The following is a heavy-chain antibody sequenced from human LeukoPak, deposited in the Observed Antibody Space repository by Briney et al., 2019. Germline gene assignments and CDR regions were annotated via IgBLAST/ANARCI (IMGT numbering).Heavy chain of an antibody. CDR2: IYNGGII. J-gene: IGHJ4*02. V-gene: IGHV4-4*07. D-gene: IGHD6-19*01. CDR1: GDSISRYY. CDR3: ASGPKEGWIDY. Sequence: SETLSLTCTVSGDSISRYYWSWIRQPAGKGLEWIGRIYNGGIITYNPSLKSRVTMSIDTSNNQFSLRLRFVTAADTAVYYCASGPKEGWIDYWGQGTLVTVSS.